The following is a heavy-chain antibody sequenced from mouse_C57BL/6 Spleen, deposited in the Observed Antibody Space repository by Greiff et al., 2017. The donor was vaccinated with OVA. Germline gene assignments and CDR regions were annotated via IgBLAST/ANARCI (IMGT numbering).Heavy chain of an antibody. CDR2: IYPGDGDT. D-gene: IGHD3-2*02. J-gene: IGHJ2*01. Sequence: VKLMESGPELVKPGASVKISCKASGYAFSSSWMNWVKQRPGKGLEWIGRIYPGDGDTNYNGKFKGKATLTADKSSSTAYMQLSSLTSEDSAVYCGARGAHATFFDCWGEGTTLIVSS. CDR3: ARGAHATFFDC. V-gene: IGHV1-82*01. CDR1: GYAFSSSW.